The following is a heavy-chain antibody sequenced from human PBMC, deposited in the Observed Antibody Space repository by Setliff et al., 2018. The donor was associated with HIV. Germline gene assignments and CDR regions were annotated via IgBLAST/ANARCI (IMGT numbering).Heavy chain of an antibody. V-gene: IGHV4-39*01. CDR1: GGSITSSGYH. J-gene: IGHJ3*02. CDR2: IYYSGDT. CDR3: TRHRGPPWDAFGI. Sequence: KPSETLSLTCSVSGGSITSSGYHWGWIRQPPGKGPEWIGNIYYSGDTFYNASLRSRLTLSVDTSKNQFSLKLNSVTASDTAMYYCTRHRGPPWDAFGIWGQGTMVTVS.